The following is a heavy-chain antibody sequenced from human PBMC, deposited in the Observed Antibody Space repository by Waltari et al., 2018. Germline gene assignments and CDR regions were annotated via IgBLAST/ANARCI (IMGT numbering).Heavy chain of an antibody. V-gene: IGHV1-69*01. Sequence: QVQLVQSGAEVKKPGSSVKVSCKASGGTFSSYAISWVRQAPGQGLEWMGGIIPIFGTANSAQKFQGRVAITADESTSTAYMELSSLRSEDTAVYYCARFGGVDIVVVTEDAFDIWGQGTMVTVSS. CDR1: GGTFSSYA. CDR3: ARFGGVDIVVVTEDAFDI. CDR2: IIPIFGTA. D-gene: IGHD2-21*02. J-gene: IGHJ3*02.